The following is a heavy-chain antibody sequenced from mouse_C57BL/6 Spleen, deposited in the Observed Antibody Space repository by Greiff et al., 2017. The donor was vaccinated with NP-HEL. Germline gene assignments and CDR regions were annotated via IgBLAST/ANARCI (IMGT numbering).Heavy chain of an antibody. Sequence: EVMLVESGGGLVKPGGSLKLSCAASGFTFSSYTMSWVRQTPEKRLEWVATISGGGGNTYYPDSVKGRFTISRDNAKNTLYLQMSSLRSEYTALYYCARQAVSLFAYWGQGTLVTVSA. D-gene: IGHD3-3*01. CDR3: ARQAVSLFAY. CDR2: ISGGGGNT. V-gene: IGHV5-9*01. J-gene: IGHJ3*01. CDR1: GFTFSSYT.